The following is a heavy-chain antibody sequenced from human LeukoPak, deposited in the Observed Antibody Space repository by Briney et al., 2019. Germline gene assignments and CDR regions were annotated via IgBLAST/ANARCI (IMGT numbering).Heavy chain of an antibody. CDR3: AKDARGYHRPIDH. CDR1: GFTFTDFA. D-gene: IGHD3-22*01. Sequence: GGSLRLSCAASGFTFTDFAMNWVRQAPGKGLEGVSGIGGGGTNTDYADSVKGRFTISRDNSKNTLTLQMSSLRADDTAVYFCAKDARGYHRPIDHWGQGILVTVSS. V-gene: IGHV3-23*01. CDR2: IGGGGTNT. J-gene: IGHJ4*02.